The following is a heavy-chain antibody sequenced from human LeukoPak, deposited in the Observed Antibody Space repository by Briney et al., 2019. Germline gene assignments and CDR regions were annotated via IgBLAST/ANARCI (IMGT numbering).Heavy chain of an antibody. Sequence: GGSLRLSCAASGFTFSSYEMNWVRQAPGKGLEWVSYISSSGSTIYYADSVKGRFTISRDNAKNSLYLQMNSLRAEDTAVYCCARTRGDYGDYAGYWGQGTLVTVSS. D-gene: IGHD4-17*01. CDR3: ARTRGDYGDYAGY. CDR1: GFTFSSYE. J-gene: IGHJ4*02. CDR2: ISSSGSTI. V-gene: IGHV3-48*03.